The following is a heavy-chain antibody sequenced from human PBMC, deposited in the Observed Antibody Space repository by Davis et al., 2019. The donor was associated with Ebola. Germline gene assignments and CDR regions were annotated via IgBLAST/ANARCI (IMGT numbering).Heavy chain of an antibody. D-gene: IGHD1-7*01. J-gene: IGHJ5*02. CDR2: INAGNGDT. Sequence: ASVKVSCKASGYIFTSYAMHWVRQAPGQRLEWVGWINAGNGDTKYSQKFQGRVTITRDTSASTAYMELSSLRFEDTAVYYCARGVTGTTDWFDPWGQGTLVTVSS. V-gene: IGHV1-3*01. CDR1: GYIFTSYA. CDR3: ARGVTGTTDWFDP.